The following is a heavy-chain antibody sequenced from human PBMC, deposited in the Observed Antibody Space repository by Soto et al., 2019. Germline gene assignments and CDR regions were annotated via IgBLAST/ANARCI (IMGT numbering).Heavy chain of an antibody. Sequence: SETLSLTCTVSGGSISNYYWSWIRQPPGKGLEWIGYIYYIGSTNYNPSLKSRVTISVDTSKNQFSLKLSSVTAADTAVYYCARYRAAHSYYYMDVWGKGTTVTVSS. D-gene: IGHD2-15*01. CDR3: ARYRAAHSYYYMDV. CDR1: GGSISNYY. V-gene: IGHV4-59*08. CDR2: IYYIGST. J-gene: IGHJ6*03.